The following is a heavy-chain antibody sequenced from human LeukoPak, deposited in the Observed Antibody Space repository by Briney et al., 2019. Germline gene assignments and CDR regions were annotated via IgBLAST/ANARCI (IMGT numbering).Heavy chain of an antibody. CDR3: ATDDMGGAVPASYSYYGMAV. D-gene: IGHD2-21*02. CDR2: ISAYNGNT. V-gene: IGHV1-18*01. J-gene: IGHJ6*02. Sequence: ASVNVSCTCAGYTCTSYCMHWVRQAPGQGLEWMGWISAYNGNTNHAQTLPGSVTMTTDTSTSTAYMELRRLRSDAPAVYYCATDDMGGAVPASYSYYGMAVWGQGTPVPVSS. CDR1: GYTCTSYC.